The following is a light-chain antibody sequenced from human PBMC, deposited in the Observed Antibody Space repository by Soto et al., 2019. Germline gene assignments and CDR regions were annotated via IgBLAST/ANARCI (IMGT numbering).Light chain of an antibody. CDR1: QSLGSDY. CDR2: GVY. V-gene: IGKV3-20*01. Sequence: ETVLTQSPGTLSLSPGERATLSCRASQSLGSDYLAWYQQKPGQAPRLLIYGVYSRATDIPDRFSGSWSGTDFTLTISRLDQEDVAMYYCQLYGTSLTFGQGTKVEI. J-gene: IGKJ1*01. CDR3: QLYGTSLT.